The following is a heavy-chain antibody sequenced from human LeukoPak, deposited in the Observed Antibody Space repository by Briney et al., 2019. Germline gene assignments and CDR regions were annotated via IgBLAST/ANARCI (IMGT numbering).Heavy chain of an antibody. CDR3: ARGDCSSTICYSPMDV. V-gene: IGHV4-34*01. CDR2: INHGGLT. D-gene: IGHD2-2*01. J-gene: IGHJ6*03. CDR1: GDSFKNYY. Sequence: SETLSLTCAVYGDSFKNYYWTWIRQSPEKGLEWLGEINHGGLTSYNPSLESRLTLLVDTSKNQFSLKLTSVTAADTAVYYCARGDCSSTICYSPMDVWGKGTTVTVSS.